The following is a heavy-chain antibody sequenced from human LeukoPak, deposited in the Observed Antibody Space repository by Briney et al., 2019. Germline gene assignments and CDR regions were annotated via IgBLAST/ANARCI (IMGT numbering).Heavy chain of an antibody. D-gene: IGHD3-10*02. Sequence: GGSLRLSCAASGFSFSSYWMHWVRQVPGKGLVWVSRINTDGSDTKYADSVKGRFTISRDNAKNTLYLEMNSLRAEDTAVYYCASVRGESGSAANFDNWGQGTLVTVSS. CDR1: GFSFSSYW. V-gene: IGHV3-74*03. CDR2: INTDGSDT. J-gene: IGHJ4*02. CDR3: ASVRGESGSAANFDN.